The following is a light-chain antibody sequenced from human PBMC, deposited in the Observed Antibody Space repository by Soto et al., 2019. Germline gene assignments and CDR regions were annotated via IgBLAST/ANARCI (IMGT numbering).Light chain of an antibody. CDR2: GAS. Sequence: EIVMTQSPVTLSVSPGERATLSCRASQRVSSNVAWYQQKPGQAPRLLIYGASTRATGIPARFSGSGSETEFTPTISSLQSEDFAVYYCQQYNNWPPYTFGQGT. CDR3: QQYNNWPPYT. CDR1: QRVSSN. J-gene: IGKJ2*01. V-gene: IGKV3-15*01.